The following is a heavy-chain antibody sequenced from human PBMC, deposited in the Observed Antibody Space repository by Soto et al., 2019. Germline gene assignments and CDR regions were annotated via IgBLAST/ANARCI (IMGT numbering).Heavy chain of an antibody. V-gene: IGHV3-23*01. CDR3: AKRFGTGYYSAFDI. CDR2: LSGTGGDT. Sequence: HPVGSLRLSCAASGFTFNTYAMTWVRQAPGKGLEWVSSLSGTGGDTYYADSVKGRFTISRDNSKNTLSLQMNSLRAEDTAVYYCAKRFGTGYYSAFDIWGQGTMVTVSS. CDR1: GFTFNTYA. J-gene: IGHJ3*02. D-gene: IGHD3-22*01.